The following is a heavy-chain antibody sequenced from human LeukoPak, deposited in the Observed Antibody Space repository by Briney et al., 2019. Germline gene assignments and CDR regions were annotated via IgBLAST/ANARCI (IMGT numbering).Heavy chain of an antibody. D-gene: IGHD5-24*01. J-gene: IGHJ3*02. CDR2: INPNSGGT. CDR1: GYTFTGYY. V-gene: IGHV1-2*04. Sequence: ASVKVSCKASGYTFTGYYMHWVRQAPGQGLEWMGWINPNSGGTNYAQKFQGWVTMTRDTSISTAYMELSRLRSDDTAVYYCARATLEMATMSYAFDIWGQGTMVTVSS. CDR3: ARATLEMATMSYAFDI.